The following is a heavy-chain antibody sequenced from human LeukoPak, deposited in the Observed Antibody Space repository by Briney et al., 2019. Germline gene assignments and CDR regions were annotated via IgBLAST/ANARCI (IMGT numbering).Heavy chain of an antibody. D-gene: IGHD3-22*01. V-gene: IGHV4-38-2*01. CDR3: ARGYYDPHDY. Sequence: PSETLSLTCAVSGYSISSGYYWGWIRQPPGKGLEWIGSIYHSGSTYYNPSLKMRVTISVDTSKNQFSLKLSSVTAADTAVYYCARGYYDPHDYWGQGTLVTVSS. CDR2: IYHSGST. J-gene: IGHJ4*02. CDR1: GYSISSGYY.